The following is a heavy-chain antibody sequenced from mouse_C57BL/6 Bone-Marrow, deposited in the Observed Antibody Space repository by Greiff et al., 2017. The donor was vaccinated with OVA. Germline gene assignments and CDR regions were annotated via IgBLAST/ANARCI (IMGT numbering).Heavy chain of an antibody. CDR1: GYTFTSYW. V-gene: IGHV1-69*01. CDR2: IDPSDSYT. J-gene: IGHJ1*03. Sequence: QVQLQQPGAELVMPGASVKLSCKASGYTFTSYWMHWVKQRPGQGLEWIGEIDPSDSYTNYNQKFKGKSTLTVDKSSSTAYMQLSSLTSEDSAVYYCARDDGYLYVGGTGTTVTVSS. CDR3: ARDDGYLYV. D-gene: IGHD2-3*01.